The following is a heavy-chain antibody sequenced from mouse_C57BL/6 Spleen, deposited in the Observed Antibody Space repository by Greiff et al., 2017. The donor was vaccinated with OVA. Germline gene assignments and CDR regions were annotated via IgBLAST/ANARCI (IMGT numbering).Heavy chain of an antibody. J-gene: IGHJ4*01. CDR3: ARGNYGSSYDAMDY. CDR2: INPGSGGT. V-gene: IGHV1-54*01. Sequence: VQLQQSGAELVRPGTSVKVSCKASGYAFTNYLIEWVKQRPGQGLEWIGVINPGSGGTNYNEKFKGKATLTADKSSSTAYMQLSSLTSEDSAVYVCARGNYGSSYDAMDYWGQGTSVTVSS. CDR1: GYAFTNYL. D-gene: IGHD1-1*01.